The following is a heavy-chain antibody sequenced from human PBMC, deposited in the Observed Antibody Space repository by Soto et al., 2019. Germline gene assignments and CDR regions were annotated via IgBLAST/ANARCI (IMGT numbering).Heavy chain of an antibody. D-gene: IGHD2-15*01. CDR2: IYYSGST. J-gene: IGHJ5*02. CDR1: GGSISSSSYY. Sequence: SETLSLTCTVSGGSISSSSYYWGWIRQPPGKGLEWIGSIYYSGSTYYNPSLKSRVTISVDTSKNQFSLKLSSVTAADTAVYYCARLPYCSDGSCSYNWFDPWGQGTLVTVSS. V-gene: IGHV4-39*01. CDR3: ARLPYCSDGSCSYNWFDP.